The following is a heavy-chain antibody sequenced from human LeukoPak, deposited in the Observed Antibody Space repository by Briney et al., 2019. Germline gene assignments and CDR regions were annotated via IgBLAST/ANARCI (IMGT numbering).Heavy chain of an antibody. CDR1: GASIRSGDYY. CDR3: ARDCSGGSCYGAFDI. D-gene: IGHD2-15*01. Sequence: SETPSLTCTVSGASIRSGDYYWSWIRQPPGKGLEWIGYIYDSGSTYYNPSLKSRITISVDTSENRFSLKLSSVTATDTAVYYCARDCSGGSCYGAFDIWGQGTMVTVSS. J-gene: IGHJ3*02. CDR2: IYDSGST. V-gene: IGHV4-30-4*01.